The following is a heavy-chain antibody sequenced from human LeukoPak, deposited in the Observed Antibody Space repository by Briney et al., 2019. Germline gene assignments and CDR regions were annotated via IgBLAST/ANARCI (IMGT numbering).Heavy chain of an antibody. CDR3: ARTRSRGYLTLDY. CDR2: ITTSGGAK. J-gene: IGHJ4*02. CDR1: VFTFSSYS. V-gene: IGHV3-48*01. Sequence: QPGGSLRLSCAASVFTFSSYSMNWARQAPGKGLEWVSYITTSGGAKNYADSVKGRFTISRDNAENSLYLQMSSLRAEDTAVYYCARTRSRGYLTLDYWGQGTLVTVSS. D-gene: IGHD3-22*01.